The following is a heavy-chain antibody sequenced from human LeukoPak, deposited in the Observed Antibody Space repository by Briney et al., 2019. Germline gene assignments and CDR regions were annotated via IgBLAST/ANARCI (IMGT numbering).Heavy chain of an antibody. D-gene: IGHD1-26*01. CDR1: GFSFSSYR. J-gene: IGHJ4*02. Sequence: PGGSLRLSCAASGFSFSSYRMNWVRQAPGKGLEWVSSVSNSGDYIHYADSVKGRFTISRDNAKNSLYLQMNSLRAEDTAVYYCARVGATHFDYWGQGTLVTVSS. CDR3: ARVGATHFDY. CDR2: VSNSGDYI. V-gene: IGHV3-21*01.